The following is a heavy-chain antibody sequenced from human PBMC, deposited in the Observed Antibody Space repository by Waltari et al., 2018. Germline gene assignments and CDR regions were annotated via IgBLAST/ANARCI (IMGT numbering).Heavy chain of an antibody. V-gene: IGHV4-34*01. J-gene: IGHJ4*02. CDR2: INHSGST. CDR3: ARAILPRGYDFDY. Sequence: YYWSWIRQPPGKGLEWIGEINHSGSTNYNPSLKSRVTISVDTSKNQFSLKLSSVTAADTAVYYCARAILPRGYDFDYWGQGTLVTVSS. CDR1: YY. D-gene: IGHD5-12*01.